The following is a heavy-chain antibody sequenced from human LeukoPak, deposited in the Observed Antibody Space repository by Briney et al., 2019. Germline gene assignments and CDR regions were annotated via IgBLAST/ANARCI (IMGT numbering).Heavy chain of an antibody. CDR1: GFTFSTYG. V-gene: IGHV3-30*18. Sequence: GGSLRLPCAASGFTFSTYGMHWVRQAPGKGLEWVAVISYDGSNKYYADSVKGRFTISRDNSKNMLYLQMNSLRAEDTAVYYCAKGTGGGVNRPLGYWGQGTLVTVSS. D-gene: IGHD3-16*01. J-gene: IGHJ4*02. CDR3: AKGTGGGVNRPLGY. CDR2: ISYDGSNK.